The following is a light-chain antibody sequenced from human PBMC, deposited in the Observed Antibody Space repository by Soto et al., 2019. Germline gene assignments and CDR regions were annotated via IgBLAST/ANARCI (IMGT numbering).Light chain of an antibody. CDR1: QSVLYNSNNKNY. Sequence: DIVMTQSPDSLAVSLGERATINCKSSQSVLYNSNNKNYLAWYQQKPGQAPRLLIYGASNRAAGVPARFSGSGSGTDFTLTITALEPGDFAFYYCQQRYTWLPGWTFGQGTRVEIK. J-gene: IGKJ1*01. V-gene: IGKV4-1*01. CDR3: QQRYTWLPGWT. CDR2: GAS.